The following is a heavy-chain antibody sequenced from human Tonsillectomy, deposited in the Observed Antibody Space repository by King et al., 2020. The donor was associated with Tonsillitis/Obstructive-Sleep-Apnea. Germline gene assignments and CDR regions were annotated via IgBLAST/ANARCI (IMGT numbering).Heavy chain of an antibody. J-gene: IGHJ4*02. V-gene: IGHV4-31*01. Sequence: QLQESGPGLVKPSQTLSLTCTVSGGSISSGGYYWTWIRQHPGRGLEWVGYIYYSGTTYYNPSLKSLATISIDTAKNQFSLKLTSVTAADTAVYYCARLVRSGNTGYSCAYWGQGALVTVSS. CDR1: GGSISSGGYY. CDR3: ARLVRSGNTGYSCAY. CDR2: IYYSGTT. D-gene: IGHD3-10*01.